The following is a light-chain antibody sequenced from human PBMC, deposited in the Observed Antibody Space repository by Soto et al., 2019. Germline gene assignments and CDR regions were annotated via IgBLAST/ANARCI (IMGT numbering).Light chain of an antibody. CDR1: RSVSNY. V-gene: IGKV3D-15*01. J-gene: IGKJ5*01. CDR2: GTS. Sequence: EIVLTQSPATLSLSPGERATLSCRASRSVSNYLAWYQQKPGQAPTLLMYGTSSRATGISDRFRGSGSGTDFTLTISSLQSEDFVVYYCQQYNSWPPITFGQGTRLETK. CDR3: QQYNSWPPIT.